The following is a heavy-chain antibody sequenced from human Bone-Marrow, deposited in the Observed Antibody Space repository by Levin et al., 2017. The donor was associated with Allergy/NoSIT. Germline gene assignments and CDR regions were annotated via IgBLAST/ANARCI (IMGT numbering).Heavy chain of an antibody. V-gene: IGHV4-30-2*01. J-gene: IGHJ3*02. CDR1: GGSITNTAYS. CDR2: IYHPGST. Sequence: PSETLSLTCTVSGGSITNTAYSWTWIRQPPGKGLEWIGYIYHPGSTYYNPSLESRVTISADRSKNQFSLSLTSVTAADTALYYCAREWRSAFDIWGQGAMVTVSS. D-gene: IGHD1-26*01. CDR3: AREWRSAFDI.